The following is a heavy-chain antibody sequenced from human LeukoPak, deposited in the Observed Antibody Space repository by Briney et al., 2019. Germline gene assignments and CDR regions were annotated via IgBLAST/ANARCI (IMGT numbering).Heavy chain of an antibody. CDR1: GFTFRSHW. D-gene: IGHD6-13*01. CDR2: IKQDGSEK. V-gene: IGHV3-7*02. Sequence: GGSLRLSCSASGFTFRSHWISWVRQAPGKGLEWVANIKQDGSEKYYVDSVKGRFTISRDNAKNSLYLQMNSLRAEDTAVYYCARGYSSSWYRISGWSYYGMAVWGQGTTVTVSS. CDR3: ARGYSSSWYRISGWSYYGMAV. J-gene: IGHJ6*02.